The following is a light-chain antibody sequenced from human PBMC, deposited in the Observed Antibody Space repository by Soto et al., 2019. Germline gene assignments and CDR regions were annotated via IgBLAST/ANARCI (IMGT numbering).Light chain of an antibody. CDR1: QSISSW. Sequence: DIQMTQSPSTLSAYVGDRVTITCRASQSISSWLAWYQQKPGKAPNLLIYDAASLEAGVPSRFSGSGTGTEFTLTINSLQPTDFANSYCQQYNSYPWTFGQGTNVEI. V-gene: IGKV1-5*01. CDR2: DAA. CDR3: QQYNSYPWT. J-gene: IGKJ1*01.